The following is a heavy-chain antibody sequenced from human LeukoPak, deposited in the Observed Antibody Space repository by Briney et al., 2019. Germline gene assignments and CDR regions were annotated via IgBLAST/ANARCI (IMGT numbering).Heavy chain of an antibody. J-gene: IGHJ4*02. D-gene: IGHD3-3*01. CDR3: AKFRAQTYYDFWSGYYDY. Sequence: GGSLRLSCAASGFTFSSYAMNWVRQAPGKGLEWVSGISGSGGSTYYADSVRGRFTISRDNSKNTLYLQMNSLRAEDTAVYYCAKFRAQTYYDFWSGYYDYWGQGTLVTVSS. CDR2: ISGSGGST. V-gene: IGHV3-23*01. CDR1: GFTFSSYA.